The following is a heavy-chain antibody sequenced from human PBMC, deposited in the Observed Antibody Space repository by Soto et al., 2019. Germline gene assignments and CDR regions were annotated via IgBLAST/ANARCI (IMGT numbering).Heavy chain of an antibody. V-gene: IGHV3-23*01. CDR1: GFTFSSYA. CDR3: AKSITMVRGVIITPFDC. Sequence: EVQLLESGGGLVQPGGSLRLSCAASGFTFSSYAMSWVRQAPGKGLEWVSAISGSGGSTYYADSVKGRFTISRDNSKNTLYLQMNSLRAEDTAVYYCAKSITMVRGVIITPFDCWGQGTLVTVSS. CDR2: ISGSGGST. J-gene: IGHJ4*02. D-gene: IGHD3-10*01.